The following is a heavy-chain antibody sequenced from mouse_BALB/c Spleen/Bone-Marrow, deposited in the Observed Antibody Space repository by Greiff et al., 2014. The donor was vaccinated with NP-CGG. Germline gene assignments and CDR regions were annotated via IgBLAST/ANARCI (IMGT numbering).Heavy chain of an antibody. V-gene: IGHV1-61*01. D-gene: IGHD2-1*01. Sequence: VQLQQSGTEVVGPGASVKLSCKASGYSFTTYWMNWVKQRPGQGLEWIGMIHPSDSEARLNQKFKDKATVTVDKSSSTAYMQRNSPTSEDSAVYYCAREKVYYGISWFAYWGQGTLVTVSA. CDR1: GYSFTTYW. J-gene: IGHJ3*01. CDR3: AREKVYYGISWFAY. CDR2: IHPSDSEA.